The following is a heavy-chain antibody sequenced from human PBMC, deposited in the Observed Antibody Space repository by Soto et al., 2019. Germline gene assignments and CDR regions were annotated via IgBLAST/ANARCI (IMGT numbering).Heavy chain of an antibody. CDR3: ARDRRIVVPNYYYGMDV. CDR1: GGSISSYY. D-gene: IGHD3-22*01. V-gene: IGHV4-59*01. J-gene: IGHJ6*02. CDR2: IYYSGST. Sequence: SATLSLTCTLSGGSISSYYWRWIRQPPGKGLEWIGYIYYSGSTNYNPSLKSRVTISVDTSKNQFSLKLSSVTAADTAVYYCARDRRIVVPNYYYGMDVWGQGTTVTVSS.